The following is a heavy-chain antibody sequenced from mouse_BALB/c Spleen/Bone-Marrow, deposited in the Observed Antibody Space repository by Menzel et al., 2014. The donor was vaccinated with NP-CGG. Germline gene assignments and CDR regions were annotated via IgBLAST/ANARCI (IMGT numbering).Heavy chain of an antibody. CDR3: TRSNGNWFAY. J-gene: IGHJ3*01. CDR2: INPSNGGT. Sequence: VQLQQSGAELVKPGASAKLSCKASGYTFTSYYMYWVKQRPGQGLEWIGEINPSNGGTNFNEKFKSKATLTVDKSSSTAYMQLSSLTSEDSAVYYCTRSNGNWFAYWGQETLVTVSA. CDR1: GYTFTSYY. V-gene: IGHV1S81*02. D-gene: IGHD2-1*01.